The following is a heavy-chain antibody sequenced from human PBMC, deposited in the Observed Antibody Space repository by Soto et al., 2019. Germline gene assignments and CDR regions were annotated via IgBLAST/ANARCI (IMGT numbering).Heavy chain of an antibody. Sequence: ASVKVSCKASGYTFTSYAMHWVRQAPGQRLEWMGWINAGNGNTKYSQKFQGRVTITRDTSASTAYMELSSLRSEDTAVYYCARVDRITGTTFFSYYYGMDVWGQGTTVTVSS. CDR2: INAGNGNT. D-gene: IGHD1-20*01. J-gene: IGHJ6*02. V-gene: IGHV1-3*01. CDR3: ARVDRITGTTFFSYYYGMDV. CDR1: GYTFTSYA.